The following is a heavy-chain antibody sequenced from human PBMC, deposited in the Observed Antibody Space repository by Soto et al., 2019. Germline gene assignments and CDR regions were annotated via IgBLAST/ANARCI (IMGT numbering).Heavy chain of an antibody. CDR2: IVPIRRAA. J-gene: IGHJ4*02. Sequence: QVQLVQSGAEVKKTGSSVRVSCKASGGTFSSYRLNWLRQAPGHGLEWGGGIVPIRRAAEYAQGFQGRVTITADETTRTSYMELRSLKSQDTAVYYCVRDSGAKLSSSWGQGTLVTVSS. CDR1: GGTFSSYR. D-gene: IGHD6-13*01. V-gene: IGHV1-69*01. CDR3: VRDSGAKLSSS.